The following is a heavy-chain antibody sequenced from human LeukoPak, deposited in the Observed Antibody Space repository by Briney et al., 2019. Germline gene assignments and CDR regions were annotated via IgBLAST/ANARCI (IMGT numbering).Heavy chain of an antibody. CDR2: IGYDGSNK. J-gene: IGHJ4*02. CDR1: GFTFSSYG. V-gene: IGHV3-30*02. D-gene: IGHD2-2*01. Sequence: GGSLRLSCAASGFTFSSYGMHWVRQAPGKGLEWVAFIGYDGSNKYYADSVKGRFTISRDNSKNTLYLQMNSLRAEDTAVYYCASLPVPAATYSFDYWGQGTLVTVSS. CDR3: ASLPVPAATYSFDY.